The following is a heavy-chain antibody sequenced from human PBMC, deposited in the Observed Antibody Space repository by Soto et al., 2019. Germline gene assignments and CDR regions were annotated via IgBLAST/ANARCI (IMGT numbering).Heavy chain of an antibody. J-gene: IGHJ6*03. CDR1: GYTLSSYW. D-gene: IGHD6-6*01. Sequence: EVQLEESGGGLVQPGGSLRLSCSASGYTLSSYWMHWVRQAPGKGLVWVSHINNDGSSTIYADSVRGRFTISRDNAKNTLYLEMNGLRAEDTAVYFCARDARYYYMDVWGKGTTVTVSS. CDR3: ARDARYYYMDV. V-gene: IGHV3-74*01. CDR2: INNDGSST.